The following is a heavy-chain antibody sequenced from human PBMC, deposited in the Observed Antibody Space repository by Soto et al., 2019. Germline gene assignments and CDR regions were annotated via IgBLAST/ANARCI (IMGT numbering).Heavy chain of an antibody. D-gene: IGHD2-2*01. CDR3: AKFYCISTMCQAPAAKSTGGFEI. CDR2: ISGSGVST. Sequence: EPQLLESGGGLAHPGGSLRLSCGASGFTFSSYAMSWVRQAPGKGLEWVAAISGSGVSTYYADSVRGRSKISRENSKKTLDPQMNSLRAEDTADYYCAKFYCISTMCQAPAAKSTGGFEIWGQGTLVTVSS. V-gene: IGHV3-23*01. CDR1: GFTFSSYA. J-gene: IGHJ3*02.